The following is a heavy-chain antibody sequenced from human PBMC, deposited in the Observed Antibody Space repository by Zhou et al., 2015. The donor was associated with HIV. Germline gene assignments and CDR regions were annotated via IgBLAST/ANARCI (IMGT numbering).Heavy chain of an antibody. Sequence: LVQSGTEVRKPGSSVKVSCKANGGTFSGSDISWVRQAPGQGLEWMGTITPMFETQTYAERFRARLTTTVDKSTSAAYMELSSLTSEDAAIYFCARSSVNHDYAFDIWGQGTKVIVSS. V-gene: IGHV1-69*06. CDR2: ITPMFETQ. D-gene: IGHD3-22*01. CDR1: GGTFSGSD. J-gene: IGHJ3*02. CDR3: ARSSVNHDYAFDI.